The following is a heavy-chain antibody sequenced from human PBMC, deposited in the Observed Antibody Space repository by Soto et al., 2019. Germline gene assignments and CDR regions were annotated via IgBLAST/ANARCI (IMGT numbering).Heavy chain of an antibody. CDR3: AHSATYTGTWFYFDQ. CDR2: IYWNDVK. V-gene: IGHV2-5*01. D-gene: IGHD6-13*01. CDR1: GFSLTTSGVG. J-gene: IGHJ4*02. Sequence: QITLKESGPTLVKPTQTLTLTCTFSGFSLTTSGVGVGWIRQPPGKALEWLALIYWNDVKRYSPSLNSRLTITNNTSHNQVVLTVTNMDPVDTATYSCAHSATYTGTWFYFDQWGQGTLVTVSS.